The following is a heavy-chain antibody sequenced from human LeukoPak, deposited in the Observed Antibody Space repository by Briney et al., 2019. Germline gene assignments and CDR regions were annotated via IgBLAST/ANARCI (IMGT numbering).Heavy chain of an antibody. D-gene: IGHD1-26*01. CDR3: ARDLSGSYYWFDP. CDR2: INPSGGST. Sequence: ASVKVSCKVSGYTFTSYYMHWVRQAPGQGLEWMGIINPSGGSTSYAQKFQGRVTMTRDMSTSTVYMELSSLRSEDTAVYYCARDLSGSYYWFDPWGQGTLVTVSS. V-gene: IGHV1-46*01. J-gene: IGHJ5*02. CDR1: GYTFTSYY.